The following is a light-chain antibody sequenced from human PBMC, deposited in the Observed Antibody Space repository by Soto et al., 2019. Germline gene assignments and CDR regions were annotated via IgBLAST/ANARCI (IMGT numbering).Light chain of an antibody. J-gene: IGLJ7*01. V-gene: IGLV2-8*01. CDR3: SSAAGGYSWV. CDR1: SSDIGAYNY. CDR2: EVT. Sequence: QSALTQPPSASGSPGQSVTISCTGTSSDIGAYNYVSWYQQHPGKAPKLMIYEVTDRPSGVPDRFSGSKSGNTASLTVSGLQAEDEANYYCSSAAGGYSWVFGGGTQLTVL.